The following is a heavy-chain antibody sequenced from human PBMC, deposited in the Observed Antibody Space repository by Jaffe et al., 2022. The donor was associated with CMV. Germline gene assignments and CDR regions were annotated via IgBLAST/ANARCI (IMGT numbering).Heavy chain of an antibody. D-gene: IGHD3-10*01. V-gene: IGHV3-23*01. Sequence: EVQLLESGGGLVQPGGSLRLSCAASGFTFSSYAMSWVRQAPGKGLEWVSVITATGGSTYYADSVKGRFTISRDNSKNTLYLQMNSLRAEDTAVYYCAKGPQGSREGYNYYGMDVWGQGTTVTVSS. CDR2: ITATGGST. J-gene: IGHJ6*02. CDR3: AKGPQGSREGYNYYGMDV. CDR1: GFTFSSYA.